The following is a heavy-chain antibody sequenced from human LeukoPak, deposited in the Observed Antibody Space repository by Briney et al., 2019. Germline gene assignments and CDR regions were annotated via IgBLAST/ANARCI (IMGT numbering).Heavy chain of an antibody. V-gene: IGHV3-74*01. J-gene: IGHJ5*02. D-gene: IGHD4-17*01. CDR2: INSDGITT. CDR3: ARNFDYDDHP. CDR1: GFTFSIYW. Sequence: GGSLRLSCAASGFTFSIYWMHCVRQAPGKGLVWVSRINSDGITTHYADSVKGRFTISRDNAKNTLYLQKNSLRAEDTAVYYCARNFDYDDHPWGQGTLVTVSS.